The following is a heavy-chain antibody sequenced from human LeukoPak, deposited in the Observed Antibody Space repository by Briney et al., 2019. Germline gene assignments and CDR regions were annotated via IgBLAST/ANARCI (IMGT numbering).Heavy chain of an antibody. D-gene: IGHD1-1*01. J-gene: IGHJ3*02. CDR3: SRRIPTTWACDI. CDR2: ISSNGGST. Sequence: GGSLRLSCSASGFTFSSYAMHWVRQAPGKGLEYVSAISSNGGSTYYADSVKGRFTISRDNSKNTLYLQLNSLRAEDTAVYYCSRRIPTTWACDIWGQGTMVTVSS. V-gene: IGHV3-64*04. CDR1: GFTFSSYA.